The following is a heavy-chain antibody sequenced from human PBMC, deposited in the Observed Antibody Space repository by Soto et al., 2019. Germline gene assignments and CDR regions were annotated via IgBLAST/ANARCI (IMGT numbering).Heavy chain of an antibody. Sequence: QVQLVQSGAEVKKPGSSVKVSCKASGGTFSSYAISWVRQAPGQGLEWMGGIIPIFGTAHYAQKFQGRVTITADESTSKAYMELSSLRSEDTAVYYCARERAKGYYDSLGEFDYCGQGTLVTVSS. CDR3: ARERAKGYYDSLGEFDY. D-gene: IGHD3-22*01. CDR2: IIPIFGTA. V-gene: IGHV1-69*01. CDR1: GGTFSSYA. J-gene: IGHJ4*02.